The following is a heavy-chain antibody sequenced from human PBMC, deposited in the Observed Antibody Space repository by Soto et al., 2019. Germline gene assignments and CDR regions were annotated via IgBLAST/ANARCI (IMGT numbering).Heavy chain of an antibody. CDR1: GGSISSYY. D-gene: IGHD1-26*01. CDR3: AKSEPYGSGSYYFDY. J-gene: IGHJ4*02. CDR2: IYYSGST. V-gene: IGHV4-59*08. Sequence: SETLSLTCTVSGGSISSYYWSWIRQPPGKGLEWIGYIYYSGSTNYNPSLKSRVTISVDTSKNQFSLKLSSVTAADTAVYYCAKSEPYGSGSYYFDYWGQGTLVTVSS.